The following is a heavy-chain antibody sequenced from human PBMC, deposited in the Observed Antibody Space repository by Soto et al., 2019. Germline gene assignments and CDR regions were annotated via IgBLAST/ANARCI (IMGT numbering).Heavy chain of an antibody. J-gene: IGHJ4*02. Sequence: SETLSLTCPVSGGSISSYYWSWIRQPPGKGLEWIGYIYYSGSTNYNPSLKSRVTISVDTSKNQFSLKLSSVTAADTAVYYCARGCSSGWYEEYYFDYWGQGTLVTVS. CDR2: IYYSGST. D-gene: IGHD6-19*01. V-gene: IGHV4-59*01. CDR1: GGSISSYY. CDR3: ARGCSSGWYEEYYFDY.